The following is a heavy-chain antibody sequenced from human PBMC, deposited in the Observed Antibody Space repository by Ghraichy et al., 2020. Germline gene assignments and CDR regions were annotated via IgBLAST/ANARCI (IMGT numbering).Heavy chain of an antibody. V-gene: IGHV3-7*03. D-gene: IGHD6-6*01. J-gene: IGHJ4*02. CDR2: IKQDGGDK. CDR3: ARPPFTSSSRVFDY. Sequence: LKRVANIKQDGGDKYYVDSVKGRFTISRDNAKNSLDLQMNSLRAEDTAVYYCARPPFTSSSRVFDYWGQGTLITV.